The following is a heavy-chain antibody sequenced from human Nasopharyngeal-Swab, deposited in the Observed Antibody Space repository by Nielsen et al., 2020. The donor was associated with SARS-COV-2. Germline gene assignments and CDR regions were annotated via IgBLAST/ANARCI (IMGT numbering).Heavy chain of an antibody. Sequence: GESLKISCAASGFTFSDYYMSWIRQAPGKGLEWVSYISSSGGNIYYADSVKGRFTISRDNAKNSLCLQMTSLRADDTAVYYCARVGQFDYWGQGTLVTVSS. V-gene: IGHV3-11*04. CDR3: ARVGQFDY. CDR2: ISSSGGNI. CDR1: GFTFSDYY. J-gene: IGHJ4*02.